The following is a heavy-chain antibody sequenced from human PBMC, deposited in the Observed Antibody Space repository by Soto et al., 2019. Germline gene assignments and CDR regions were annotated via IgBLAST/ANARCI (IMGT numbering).Heavy chain of an antibody. D-gene: IGHD4-17*01. CDR1: GFTFSSYW. J-gene: IGHJ6*03. Sequence: GGSLRLSCAASGFTFSSYWMHWVRQAPGKGLVWVSRINSDGSSTSYADSVKGRFTISRDNAKNTLYLQMNSLRAEDTAVYYCARVMNTVTTFYYYYYMDVWGKGTTVTVSS. CDR2: INSDGSST. V-gene: IGHV3-74*01. CDR3: ARVMNTVTTFYYYYYMDV.